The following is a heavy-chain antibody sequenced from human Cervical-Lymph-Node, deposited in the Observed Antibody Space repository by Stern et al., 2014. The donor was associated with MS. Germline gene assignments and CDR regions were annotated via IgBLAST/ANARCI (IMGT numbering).Heavy chain of an antibody. CDR2: VYPGASDT. V-gene: IGHV5-51*01. CDR1: GYSFTANW. CDR3: ARDYGDYAFDY. D-gene: IGHD4-17*01. Sequence: EVQLVQSGAEVKKPGESLKISCKGSGYSFTANWIAWVRQMPGKGLEWKGIVYPGASDTRFTTSFQGQVTIPADKSNSLAYLQWSSLKASNTDMYYCARDYGDYAFDYWGQGTLVTVSS. J-gene: IGHJ4*02.